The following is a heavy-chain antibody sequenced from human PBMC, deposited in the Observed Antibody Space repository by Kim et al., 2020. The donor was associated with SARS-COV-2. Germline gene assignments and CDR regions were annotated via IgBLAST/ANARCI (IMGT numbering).Heavy chain of an antibody. J-gene: IGHJ5*02. Sequence: NTGNAQKFQGRVTMTRNTSISTAYMELSSLRSEDTAVYYCARGRFGDLFAWGQGTLVTVSS. D-gene: IGHD4-17*01. CDR3: ARGRFGDLFA. V-gene: IGHV1-8*01. CDR2: NT.